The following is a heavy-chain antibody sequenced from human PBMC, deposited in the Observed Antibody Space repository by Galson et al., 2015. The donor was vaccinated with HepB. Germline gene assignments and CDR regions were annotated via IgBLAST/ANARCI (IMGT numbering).Heavy chain of an antibody. V-gene: IGHV3-23*01. D-gene: IGHD6-19*01. CDR1: GFTFSYYA. J-gene: IGHJ4*02. CDR3: AKVFPEKTDGWYRQALYYFDS. CDR2: ITPSGDNT. Sequence: SLRLSCAASGFTFSYYAMAWVRQAPGKGLEWISAITPSGDNTYSADSMKGRFFISRDNSQYTLFLQMNSLRADDTAIYFCAKVFPEKTDGWYRQALYYFDSWGQGTRVTVSS.